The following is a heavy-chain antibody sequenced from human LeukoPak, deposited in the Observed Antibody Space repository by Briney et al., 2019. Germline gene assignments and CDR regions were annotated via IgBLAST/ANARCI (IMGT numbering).Heavy chain of an antibody. CDR1: GGTFSSYA. Sequence: SVKVSCKASGGTFSSYAISWVRQAPGQGLEWMGGIIPIFGAANYAQKFQGRVTITTDESTSTAYMELSSLRSEDTAVYYCARGTVAEYYFDYWGQGTLVTVSS. CDR3: ARGTVAEYYFDY. D-gene: IGHD6-19*01. J-gene: IGHJ4*02. CDR2: IIPIFGAA. V-gene: IGHV1-69*05.